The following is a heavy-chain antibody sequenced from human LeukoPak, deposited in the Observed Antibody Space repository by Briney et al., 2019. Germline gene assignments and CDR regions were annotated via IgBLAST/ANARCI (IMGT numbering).Heavy chain of an antibody. D-gene: IGHD2-2*01. CDR1: GFTFSNYW. J-gene: IGHJ4*02. Sequence: PEGSLRLSCAASGFTFSNYWMSWVRQAPGKGLEWVANINQDGSEKYYVDSVKGRFTVSRDNAKNSLYLQMNSLRAEDTAVYYCARAGDVVVPTTNPFDSWGQGTLVTVSS. CDR3: ARAGDVVVPTTNPFDS. CDR2: INQDGSEK. V-gene: IGHV3-7*01.